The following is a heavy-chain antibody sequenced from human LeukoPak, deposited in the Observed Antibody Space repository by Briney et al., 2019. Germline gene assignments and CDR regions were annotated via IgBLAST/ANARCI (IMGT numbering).Heavy chain of an antibody. J-gene: IGHJ4*02. CDR1: GFTFSDYW. CDR2: ISTDGSTT. V-gene: IGHV3-74*01. Sequence: PGGSLRLSCAASGFTFSDYWMHWVRQTPGKGLVWVSRISTDGSTTSYADSVKGRFTISRDNAKNTLYVQMNSLRAEDTAVYYCSRVGAGTTRDYWGQGTLVTVSS. CDR3: SRVGAGTTRDY. D-gene: IGHD1-26*01.